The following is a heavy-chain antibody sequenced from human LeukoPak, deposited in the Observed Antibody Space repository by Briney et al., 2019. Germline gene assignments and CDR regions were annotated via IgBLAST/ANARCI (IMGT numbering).Heavy chain of an antibody. CDR1: GGSFSSYY. Sequence: PSETLSLTCAVYGGSFSSYYWSWIRQPPGKGLEWIGYIYYSGSTNYNPSLKSRVTISVDTSKNQFSLKLSSVTAADTAVYYCARQGIPYYYYGMDVWGQGTTVTVSS. CDR3: ARQGIPYYYYGMDV. J-gene: IGHJ6*02. V-gene: IGHV4-59*08. D-gene: IGHD6-13*01. CDR2: IYYSGST.